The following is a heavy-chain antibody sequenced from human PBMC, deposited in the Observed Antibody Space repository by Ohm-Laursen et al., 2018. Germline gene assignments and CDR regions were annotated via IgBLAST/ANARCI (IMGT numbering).Heavy chain of an antibody. V-gene: IGHV3-23*01. D-gene: IGHD3-10*01. J-gene: IGHJ3*02. CDR3: AKDSGSSAWFGELNAFDI. CDR2: ISGSGGST. Sequence: SLRLSCSASGFTFSSYAMSWVRQAPGKGLEWASAISGSGGSTYYADSVKGRFTISRDNSKNTLYLQMNSLRAEDTAVYYCAKDSGSSAWFGELNAFDIWGQGTMVTVSS. CDR1: GFTFSSYA.